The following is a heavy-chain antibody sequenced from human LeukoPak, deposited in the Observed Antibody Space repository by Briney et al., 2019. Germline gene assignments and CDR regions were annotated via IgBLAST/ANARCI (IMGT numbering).Heavy chain of an antibody. J-gene: IGHJ4*02. CDR1: GGSISSGGYY. CDR3: ARKGDYGGNQAYFDY. CDR2: IYYSGST. Sequence: PSQTLSLTCTVSGGSISSGGYYWSWIRQHPGKGLEWIGYIYYSGSTYYNPSLKSRVTISVDTSKNQFSLKLSSVTAADTAVYYCARKGDYGGNQAYFDYWGRGTLVTVSS. V-gene: IGHV4-31*03. D-gene: IGHD4-23*01.